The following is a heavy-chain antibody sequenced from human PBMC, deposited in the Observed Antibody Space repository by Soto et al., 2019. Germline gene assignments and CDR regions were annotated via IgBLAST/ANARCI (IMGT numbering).Heavy chain of an antibody. CDR2: IYYSGST. CDR1: GGSISSYY. CDR3: ARVADIYYFDY. Sequence: QVQLQESGPGLVKPSETLSLTCTVSGGSISSYYWSWIRQPPGKGLEWIGYIYYSGSTNYNPSLKSRVTISVDTSENQFSLKLSSVTAADTAVYYCARVADIYYFDYWGQGTLVTVSS. J-gene: IGHJ4*02. V-gene: IGHV4-59*01.